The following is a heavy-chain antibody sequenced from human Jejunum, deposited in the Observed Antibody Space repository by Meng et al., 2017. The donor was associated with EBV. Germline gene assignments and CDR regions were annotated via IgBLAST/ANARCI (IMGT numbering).Heavy chain of an antibody. J-gene: IGHJ4*02. Sequence: EGELLGLGGGLVQPGGSLILSCADSGFTFSSSTRGWVRQAPGKGLEWVSAISGNGGSTYYADSVKGRFTISRDNSKNTLCLQMNSLRADDTAVYYCAKLTDSWGQGTLVTVSS. D-gene: IGHD3-16*01. CDR2: ISGNGGST. CDR1: GFTFSSST. V-gene: IGHV3-23*01. CDR3: AKLTDS.